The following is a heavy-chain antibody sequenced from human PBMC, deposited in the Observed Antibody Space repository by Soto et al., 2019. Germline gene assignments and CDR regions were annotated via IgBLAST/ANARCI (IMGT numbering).Heavy chain of an antibody. CDR2: IYPGDSDT. D-gene: IGHD2-21*02. V-gene: IGHV5-51*01. CDR1: GYSFTSYW. Sequence: GESLKISCKGSGYSFTSYWIGWVRQMPGKGLEWMGIIYPGDSDTRYSPSFQGQVTISADKSTNTAYLQWSSLKASDTAMYYCARSGRVLTSVWFFDYWGQGTLVTVSS. J-gene: IGHJ4*02. CDR3: ARSGRVLTSVWFFDY.